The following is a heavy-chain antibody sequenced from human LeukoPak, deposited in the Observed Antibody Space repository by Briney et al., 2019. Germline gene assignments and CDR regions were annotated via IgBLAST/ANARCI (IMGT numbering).Heavy chain of an antibody. CDR1: GFTFSDYY. CDR2: ISSSGTTI. J-gene: IGHJ4*02. D-gene: IGHD3-3*01. V-gene: IGHV3-11*04. CDR3: ARDQSSYYDFWSGCH. Sequence: AGSLRLSCAASGFTFSDYYMTWFRQAPGKGLEWVSYISSSGTTIYYADSVDGRFTVSRDNDDNSLYLQMDSLRAEDTAVYYCARDQSSYYDFWSGCHWGLGTLVTVSS.